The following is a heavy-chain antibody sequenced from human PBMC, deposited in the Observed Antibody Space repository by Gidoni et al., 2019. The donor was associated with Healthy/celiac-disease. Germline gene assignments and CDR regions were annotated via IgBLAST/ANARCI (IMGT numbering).Heavy chain of an antibody. CDR3: AREDAVEMATID. CDR2: INPSGGST. J-gene: IGHJ4*02. V-gene: IGHV1-46*01. CDR1: GYTFTSYY. Sequence: QVQLVQSGAEVKKPGASVKVSCKASGYTFTSYYMHWVRQAPGQGLEWMGIINPSGGSTSYAKKFQGRVTMTRDTSTSKVYMELSSLRSEDTAVYYCAREDAVEMATIDWGQGTLVTVSS. D-gene: IGHD2-21*01.